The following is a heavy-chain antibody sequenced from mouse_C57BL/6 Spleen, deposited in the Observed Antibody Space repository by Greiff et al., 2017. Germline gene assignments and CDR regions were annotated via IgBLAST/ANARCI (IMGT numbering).Heavy chain of an antibody. CDR2: IDPSDSDT. CDR1: GYTFTSYW. J-gene: IGHJ4*01. V-gene: IGHV1-50*01. Sequence: QVQLQQPGAELVKPGASVKLSCKASGYTFTSYWMQWVKQRPGQGLEWIGEIDPSDSDTNYNQKFKGKATLTVDTSSSTAYMQLSSLTSEDSAVYYCARLESFYAMDYWGQGTSVTVSS. CDR3: ARLESFYAMDY.